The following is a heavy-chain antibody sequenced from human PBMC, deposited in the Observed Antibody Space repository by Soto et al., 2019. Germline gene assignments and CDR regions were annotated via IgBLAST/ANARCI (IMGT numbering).Heavy chain of an antibody. CDR3: ARESNYGSGRAMDV. D-gene: IGHD3-10*01. J-gene: IGHJ6*03. CDR2: ISAYNGNT. CDR1: GYTFTSYG. V-gene: IGHV1-18*01. Sequence: ASVKVSCKASGYTFTSYGISWVRQAPGQGLEWMGIISAYNGNTNYAQKFQGRVTMTRDTSTSTVYMELSSLRSEDTAVYYCARESNYGSGRAMDVWGKGTTVTVSS.